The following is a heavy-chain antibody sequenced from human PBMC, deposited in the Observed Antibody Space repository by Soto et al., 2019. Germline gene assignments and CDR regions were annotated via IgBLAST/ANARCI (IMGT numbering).Heavy chain of an antibody. D-gene: IGHD3-16*01. CDR3: ARDSRLRLVYGDYYIYDTDV. Sequence: SETLSLTCAVSGGSISSYYWSWIRQPPGKGLEWIGYIYYSGSTNYNPSLKSRVTISVDTSKNQFSLKLSSVTAADTAVYYCARDSRLRLVYGDYYIYDTDVWGQETTLTVFS. CDR2: IYYSGST. V-gene: IGHV4-59*01. J-gene: IGHJ6*02. CDR1: GGSISSYY.